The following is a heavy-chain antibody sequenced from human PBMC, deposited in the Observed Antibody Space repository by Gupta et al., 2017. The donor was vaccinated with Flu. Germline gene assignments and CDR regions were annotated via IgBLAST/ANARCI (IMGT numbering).Heavy chain of an antibody. CDR3: ATVTTGC. D-gene: IGHD4-17*01. Sequence: EVQLVECGGGLGQPGGPLRLSCAASGLTFSGSYLRWVRQAPGKGLVWVSRINPDGSSTTYADSVKGRFIISRDNAKNTLYLQMNSLGADDTAVYYCATVTTGCWGQGTLVTVSS. CDR2: INPDGSST. J-gene: IGHJ4*02. V-gene: IGHV3-74*03. CDR1: GLTFSGSY.